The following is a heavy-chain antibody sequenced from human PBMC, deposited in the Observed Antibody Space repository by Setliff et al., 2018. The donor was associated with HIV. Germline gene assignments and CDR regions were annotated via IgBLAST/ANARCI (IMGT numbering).Heavy chain of an antibody. V-gene: IGHV4-38-2*02. Sequence: PSETLSLTCTVSGYSIRSGYNWGWIRQPPGKGLEWIGHIYYSGSTNYNPSLKRRVTLSVDTSKNQFSLKMNSVTAADTAVYYCARSSSVASDYWGPGTLVTVSS. J-gene: IGHJ4*02. CDR3: ARSSSVASDY. CDR1: GYSIRSGYN. CDR2: IYYSGST. D-gene: IGHD6-19*01.